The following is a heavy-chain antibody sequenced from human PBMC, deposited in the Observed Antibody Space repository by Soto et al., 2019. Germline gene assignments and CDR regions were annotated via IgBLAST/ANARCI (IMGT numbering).Heavy chain of an antibody. Sequence: SVKVSCKASGGTFSSYAISWVRQAPGQGLEWMGGIIPIFGTANYAQKFQGRVTITADESTSTAYMELSSLRSEDTAVYYCATDPGIAVAGTVYYFDYWGQGTLVTVSS. CDR2: IIPIFGTA. J-gene: IGHJ4*02. CDR1: GGTFSSYA. D-gene: IGHD6-19*01. V-gene: IGHV1-69*13. CDR3: ATDPGIAVAGTVYYFDY.